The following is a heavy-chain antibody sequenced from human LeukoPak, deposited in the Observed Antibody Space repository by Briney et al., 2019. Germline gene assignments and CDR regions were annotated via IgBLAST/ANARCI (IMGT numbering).Heavy chain of an antibody. D-gene: IGHD4-23*01. CDR1: GFTVSSSY. J-gene: IGHJ4*02. V-gene: IGHV3-53*01. Sequence: GGSLRLSCAASGFTVSSSYMNWVRQAPGTGLEWVSLIYGGGSTYYADSVKGRFTISRDNSKNTLYLQMNSLRAEDTAVYYCARRGDGGRSFDYWGQGTLVTVSS. CDR3: ARRGDGGRSFDY. CDR2: IYGGGST.